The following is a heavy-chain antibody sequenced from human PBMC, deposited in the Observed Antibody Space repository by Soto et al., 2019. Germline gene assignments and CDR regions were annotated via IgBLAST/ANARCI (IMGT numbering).Heavy chain of an antibody. CDR2: INPNSGGT. CDR3: ARDIEMATTGGSFDY. CDR1: GYTFTGYY. J-gene: IGHJ4*02. D-gene: IGHD3-16*01. Sequence: QVQLVQSGAEVKKPGASVKVSCKASGYTFTGYYMHWVRQAPGQGLEWMGWINPNSGGTNYAQKFQGRVTITADESTSTAYMELSSLRSEDTAVYYCARDIEMATTGGSFDYWGQGTLVTVSS. V-gene: IGHV1-2*02.